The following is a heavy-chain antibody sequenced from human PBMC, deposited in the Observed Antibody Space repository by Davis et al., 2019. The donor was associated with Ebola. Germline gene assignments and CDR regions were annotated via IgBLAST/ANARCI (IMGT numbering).Heavy chain of an antibody. CDR2: ISWNSGSI. V-gene: IGHV3-9*01. Sequence: SLKISCAASGFTFDDYAMHWVRQAPGKGLEWVSGISWNSGSIGYADSVKGRFTISRDNAKNSLYLQMNSLRAEDTALYYCAKGLIGYCSGGSCYHFRAADYYYGMDVWGQGTTVTVSS. J-gene: IGHJ6*02. CDR3: AKGLIGYCSGGSCYHFRAADYYYGMDV. CDR1: GFTFDDYA. D-gene: IGHD2-15*01.